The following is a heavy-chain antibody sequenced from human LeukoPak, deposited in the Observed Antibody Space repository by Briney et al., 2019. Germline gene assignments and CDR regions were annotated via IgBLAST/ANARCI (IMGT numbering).Heavy chain of an antibody. CDR2: INHSGST. Sequence: SETLSLTCAVYGGSFSGYYWSWIRQPPGKGLEWIGEINHSGSTNYNPSLKSRVTISVDTSKNQFSLKLSSMTAADTTVYYCARGNYYDSSGYSSYYFDYWGQGTLVTVSS. V-gene: IGHV4-34*01. CDR1: GGSFSGYY. J-gene: IGHJ4*02. D-gene: IGHD3-22*01. CDR3: ARGNYYDSSGYSSYYFDY.